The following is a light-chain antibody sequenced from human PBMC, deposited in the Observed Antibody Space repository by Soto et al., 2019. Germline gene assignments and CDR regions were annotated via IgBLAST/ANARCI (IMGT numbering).Light chain of an antibody. Sequence: DILMMQSPATLSVSPGERATLSCRASQSISRNLAWYQQKPGQAPRLLVYGASTRATGIPDRFSGSGSGTEFTLTISRLQSEYSAVYYCQQYNDWPPLFTFGPGTKVHIK. CDR3: QQYNDWPPLFT. CDR2: GAS. J-gene: IGKJ3*01. V-gene: IGKV3-15*01. CDR1: QSISRN.